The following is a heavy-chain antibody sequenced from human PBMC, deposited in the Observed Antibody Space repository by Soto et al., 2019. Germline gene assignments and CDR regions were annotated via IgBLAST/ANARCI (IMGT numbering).Heavy chain of an antibody. D-gene: IGHD2-15*01. V-gene: IGHV4-30-4*01. Sequence: SETLSLTCSVSGDSVSSVDYFWAWIRQPPGQALEYIGYIYKSATTYYNPSFESRVAISLDTSKSQFSLNVTSVTAADTAVYFCARGRYCLAGRCFPNWFDSWGQGTLVTVSS. CDR3: ARGRYCLAGRCFPNWFDS. CDR2: IYKSATT. CDR1: GDSVSSVDYF. J-gene: IGHJ5*01.